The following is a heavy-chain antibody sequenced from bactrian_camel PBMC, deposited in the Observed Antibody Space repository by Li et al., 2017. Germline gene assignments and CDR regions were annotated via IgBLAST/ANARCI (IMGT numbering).Heavy chain of an antibody. J-gene: IGHJ6*01. V-gene: IGHV3S63*01. CDR3: AVDHALGWISGPCEFGS. Sequence: VQLVESGGGSVQAGGSLRLSCATPGFTFDDYPMGWFRQVPGKEREEVARIGGNAGTRYSDSVKGRFTISKDDAKKSTYLQVNDLKPEDTAMFFCAVDHALGWISGPCEFGSWGQGTQVTVS. CDR2: IGGNAGT. D-gene: IGHD1*01. CDR1: GFTFDDYP.